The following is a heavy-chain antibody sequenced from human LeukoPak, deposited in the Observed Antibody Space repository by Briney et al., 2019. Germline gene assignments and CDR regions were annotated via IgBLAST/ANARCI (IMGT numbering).Heavy chain of an antibody. D-gene: IGHD6-13*01. Sequence: GESLKISCKGSGYSFPTYWIGWVRQMRGEGLEWMGIIYPGDSDTTYSPSFQGQVTISADKSISTAYLQWSSLKASDTAVYYCARVGGAEYSSSQPFDYWGQGTLVTVSS. V-gene: IGHV5-51*01. CDR3: ARVGGAEYSSSQPFDY. J-gene: IGHJ4*02. CDR2: IYPGDSDT. CDR1: GYSFPTYW.